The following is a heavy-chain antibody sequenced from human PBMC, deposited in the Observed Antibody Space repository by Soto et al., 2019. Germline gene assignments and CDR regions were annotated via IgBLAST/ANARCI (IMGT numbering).Heavy chain of an antibody. CDR1: GYTFTSYG. CDR3: ARGLRPGRGFIVGATTGDY. CDR2: ISAYNGNT. Sequence: XSVKVSCKDSGYTFTSYGISWVRQAPGQGLEWMGWISAYNGNTNYAQKLQGRVTMTTDTSTSTAYMELRSLRSDDTAVYYCARGLRPGRGFIVGATTGDYWGQGTLVTVSS. J-gene: IGHJ4*02. V-gene: IGHV1-18*01. D-gene: IGHD1-26*01.